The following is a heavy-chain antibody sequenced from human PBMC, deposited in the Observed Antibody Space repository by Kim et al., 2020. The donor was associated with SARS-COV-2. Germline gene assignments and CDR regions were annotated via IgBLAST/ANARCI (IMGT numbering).Heavy chain of an antibody. J-gene: IGHJ4*02. CDR3: ALHGSGYWGGQFDY. Sequence: GESLKISCKGSGYSFTSYWISWVRQMPGKGLEWLGRIDPSDSYTNYSPSFQGHVTISADKSISTAYLQCSSLKASDTAMYYCALHGSGYWGGQFDYWGQGTLVTVSS. D-gene: IGHD3-22*01. CDR1: GYSFTSYW. CDR2: IDPSDSYT. V-gene: IGHV5-10-1*01.